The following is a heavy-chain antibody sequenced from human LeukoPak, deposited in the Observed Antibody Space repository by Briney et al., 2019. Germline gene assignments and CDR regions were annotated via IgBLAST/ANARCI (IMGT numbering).Heavy chain of an antibody. CDR1: GCSISSYY. V-gene: IGHV4-4*07. Sequence: SETLSLTCTVSGCSISSYYWSWIRQPAGKGLEWIGRIYTSGSTNYNPSLKSRVTMSVDTSKNQFSLKLSSVTAADTAVYYCARTPRRAYCSGGSCYGKFDYWGQGTLVTVSS. CDR3: ARTPRRAYCSGGSCYGKFDY. D-gene: IGHD2-15*01. J-gene: IGHJ4*02. CDR2: IYTSGST.